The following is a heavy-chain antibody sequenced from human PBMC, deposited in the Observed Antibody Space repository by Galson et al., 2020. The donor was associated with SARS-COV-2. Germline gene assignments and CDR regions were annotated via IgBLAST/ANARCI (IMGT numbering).Heavy chain of an antibody. V-gene: IGHV1-18*04. CDR2: ISAYNGDT. J-gene: IGHJ4*02. D-gene: IGHD2-2*01. Sequence: ASVKVSCKPSGYNFASYGLVWVRQAPGQGLEWMGWISAYNGDTKYAQKFQGRVTMTTDTSRSTVYMELRSLRSDDTAVYYCARESYCSSSYCYEDYWGQGSLVTVSS. CDR3: ARESYCSSSYCYEDY. CDR1: GYNFASYG.